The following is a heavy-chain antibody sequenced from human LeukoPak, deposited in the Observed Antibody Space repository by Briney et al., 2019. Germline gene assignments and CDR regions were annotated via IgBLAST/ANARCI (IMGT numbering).Heavy chain of an antibody. CDR1: GYTFTGYY. V-gene: IGHV1-2*02. J-gene: IGHJ4*02. Sequence: ASVKVSCKASGYTFTGYYMHWVRQAPGQGLEWMGWINPNSGGTNYAQKFQGRVTMTRDTSISAAYMELSRLRSDDTAVYYCARDWRAHPAKLDYWGQGTLVTVSS. CDR2: INPNSGGT. CDR3: ARDWRAHPAKLDY.